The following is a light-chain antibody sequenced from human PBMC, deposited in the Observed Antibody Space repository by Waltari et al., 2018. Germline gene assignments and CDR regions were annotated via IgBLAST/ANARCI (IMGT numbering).Light chain of an antibody. CDR3: QQYDTFSAT. J-gene: IGKJ1*01. CDR2: KAS. V-gene: IGKV1-5*03. Sequence: DIQMTQSPSTLSASVGDRVTISCRASESISSWFAWYQQRPGKAPRLLIYKASRLESGVPSRFSGSRSGTEFTLTITRLQPDDFATYYCQQYDTFSATFGPGTTVEI. CDR1: ESISSW.